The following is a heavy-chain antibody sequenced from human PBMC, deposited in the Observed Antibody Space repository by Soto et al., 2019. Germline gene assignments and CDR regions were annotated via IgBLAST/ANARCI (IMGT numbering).Heavy chain of an antibody. V-gene: IGHV1-18*01. Sequence: QVQLVQSGAEVKKPGASVKVSCKASGYTFTSYGISWVRQAPGQGLEWMGWISAYNGNTNYAQKLQGRVTMTTDTXXSXAXXELRSLRSDDTAVYYCASSPVLRFWGDYYYYGMDVWGQGTTVTVSS. D-gene: IGHD3-3*01. CDR3: ASSPVLRFWGDYYYYGMDV. CDR2: ISAYNGNT. CDR1: GYTFTSYG. J-gene: IGHJ6*02.